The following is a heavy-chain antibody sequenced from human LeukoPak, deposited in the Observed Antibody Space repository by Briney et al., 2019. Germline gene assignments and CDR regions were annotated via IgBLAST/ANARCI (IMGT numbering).Heavy chain of an antibody. CDR1: GFPFSDNS. Sequence: GGSLRLSCAASGFPFSDNSMSWIRRAPGKGLEGISYMSSSGINIHYADSVKGRFTISRDNAKDSLYLQMNSLRAEDTAVYYCARDTSTSLSYYYMDFWGQGTTVTVSS. CDR2: MSSSGINI. D-gene: IGHD2-2*01. V-gene: IGHV3-11*01. CDR3: ARDTSTSLSYYYMDF. J-gene: IGHJ6*03.